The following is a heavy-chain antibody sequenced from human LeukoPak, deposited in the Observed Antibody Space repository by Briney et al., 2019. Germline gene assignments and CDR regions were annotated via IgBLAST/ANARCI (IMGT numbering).Heavy chain of an antibody. Sequence: SETLSLTCTVSGGSISSSSYYWGWIRQPPGKGLEWIGSIYYSGSTYYNPSLKSRVTISVDTSKNQFSLKLSSVTAADTAVYYCARDFRYGDYDKYYYGMDVWGQGTTVTVSS. CDR1: GGSISSSSYY. CDR3: ARDFRYGDYDKYYYGMDV. D-gene: IGHD4-17*01. V-gene: IGHV4-39*07. J-gene: IGHJ6*02. CDR2: IYYSGST.